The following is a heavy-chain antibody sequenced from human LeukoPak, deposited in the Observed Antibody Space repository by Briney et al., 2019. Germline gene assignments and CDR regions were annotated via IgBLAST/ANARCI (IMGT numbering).Heavy chain of an antibody. CDR3: VRHQGGTTYDY. V-gene: IGHV4-59*08. Sequence: SETLSLTCTVSGGSISGYYWSWIRQPPGKGLEWIGYISYSGSTNYNPSLRSRVTISVDTSKNQFSLKLSSVTAADTAVFYCVRHQGGTTYDYWGQGALVTVSS. J-gene: IGHJ4*02. CDR2: ISYSGST. CDR1: GGSISGYY. D-gene: IGHD1-1*01.